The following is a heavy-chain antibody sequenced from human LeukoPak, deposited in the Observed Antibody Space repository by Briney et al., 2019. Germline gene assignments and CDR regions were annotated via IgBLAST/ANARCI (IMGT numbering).Heavy chain of an antibody. CDR1: GFTFSSYW. CDR3: AKGHRPGIAAAGFDY. CDR2: IYSGGST. D-gene: IGHD6-13*01. Sequence: GGSLGLSCAASGFTFSSYWTGWVRQAPGKGLEWVSVIYSGGSTYYADSVKGRFTISRDNSKNTLYLQMNSLRAEDTAVYYCAKGHRPGIAAAGFDYWGQGTLVTVSS. J-gene: IGHJ4*02. V-gene: IGHV3-23*03.